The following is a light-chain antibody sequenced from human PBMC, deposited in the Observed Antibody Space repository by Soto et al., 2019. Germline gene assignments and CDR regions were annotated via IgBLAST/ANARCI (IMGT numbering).Light chain of an antibody. J-gene: IGLJ1*01. CDR1: SSDVGGYNY. CDR2: EVS. CDR3: ISYTSSTPLF. Sequence: QSVLTQPASVSGSPGQSITISCTGTSSDVGGYNYVSWYQQHPGKAPKLMIYEVSNRPSGVSNRFSGSKSGNTASLTISGLQADGETDYYCISYTSSTPLFFVIGSKVTVL. V-gene: IGLV2-14*01.